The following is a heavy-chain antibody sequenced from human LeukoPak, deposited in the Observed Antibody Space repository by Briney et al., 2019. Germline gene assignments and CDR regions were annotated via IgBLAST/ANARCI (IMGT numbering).Heavy chain of an antibody. Sequence: GGSLRLSCTASGLTFSTSGFNWVRQAPGKGLEWVASTGPTGSDRYHADSIKGRFTISRDNANNFLYLQMNSLRAEDTAVYYCATETNGRHYDYWGQGTLLTVSS. J-gene: IGHJ4*02. V-gene: IGHV3-21*06. D-gene: IGHD1-14*01. CDR1: GLTFSTSG. CDR2: TGPTGSDR. CDR3: ATETNGRHYDY.